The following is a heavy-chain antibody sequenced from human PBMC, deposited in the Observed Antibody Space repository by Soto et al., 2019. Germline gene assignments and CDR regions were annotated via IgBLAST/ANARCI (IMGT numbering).Heavy chain of an antibody. CDR3: ARAYSTPDYYYYGMDV. CDR1: GYTFTSYD. V-gene: IGHV1-8*01. Sequence: QVQLVQSGAEVKKPGASVKVSCKASGYTFTSYDINWVRQATGQGLEWMGWMNPNSGNTGYAQKFQGRVTITRNTSISTAYMELSSLRSEDTAVYYCARAYSTPDYYYYGMDVWGQGTTVTVSS. D-gene: IGHD5-18*01. J-gene: IGHJ6*02. CDR2: MNPNSGNT.